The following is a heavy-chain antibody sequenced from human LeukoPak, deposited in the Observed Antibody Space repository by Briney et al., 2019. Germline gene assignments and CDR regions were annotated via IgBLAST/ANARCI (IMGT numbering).Heavy chain of an antibody. Sequence: SVKVSCKASGGTFSSYAISWVRQAPGQGLEWMGGIIPIFGTANYAQKFQGRVTITADESTSTAYMELSSLRSEDTAVYYCARGGYCSSTSCYRGGNYYYGMDVWGKGTTVTVSS. CDR2: IIPIFGTA. CDR1: GGTFSSYA. J-gene: IGHJ6*04. D-gene: IGHD2-2*01. V-gene: IGHV1-69*13. CDR3: ARGGYCSSTSCYRGGNYYYGMDV.